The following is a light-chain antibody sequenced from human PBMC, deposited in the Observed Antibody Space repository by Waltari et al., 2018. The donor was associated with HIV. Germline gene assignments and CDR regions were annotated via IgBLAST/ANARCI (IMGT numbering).Light chain of an antibody. CDR3: MQSTHWPGT. Sequence: EAVLTQSPVSLSVALGRPASISCISSQSLIYTDGNTYLNWLHQRPGQSPRRLIYKISNRDAGVPDRFSGSGSVTEFTLHISRVEAEDVGIFYCMQSTHWPGTFGQGTKVEIQ. CDR2: KIS. CDR1: QSLIYTDGNTY. J-gene: IGKJ1*01. V-gene: IGKV2-30*01.